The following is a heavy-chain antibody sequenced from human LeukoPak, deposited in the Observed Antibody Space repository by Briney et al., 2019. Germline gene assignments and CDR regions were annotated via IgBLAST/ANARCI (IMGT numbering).Heavy chain of an antibody. V-gene: IGHV1-46*01. D-gene: IGHD3-10*01. CDR1: GYTVTSYY. CDR2: INPSGGST. Sequence: KVSXKAAGYTVTSYYMHWVRQAPGQGLEWMGIINPSGGSTSYAQKFQGRVTMTRDTSTSTVYMELSSLRSEDTAVYYCARTHAWEDYYGVDYWGQGTLVTVSS. CDR3: ARTHAWEDYYGVDY. J-gene: IGHJ4*02.